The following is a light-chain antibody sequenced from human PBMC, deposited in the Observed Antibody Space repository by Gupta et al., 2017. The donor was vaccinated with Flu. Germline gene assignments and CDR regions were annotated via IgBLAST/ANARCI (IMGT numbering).Light chain of an antibody. V-gene: IGLV1-51*01. Sequence: QSVLTPPPSVSAAPVPKVTISCPGSSSNIGITYVSWYQRRPGTAPELLIYDNDKRPSGIPDRFTGSKSGTSATLGITGLQTGDEADYYCGTWDNSLSAVVFGGGTKLAVL. CDR3: GTWDNSLSAVV. CDR1: SSNIGITY. CDR2: DND. J-gene: IGLJ3*02.